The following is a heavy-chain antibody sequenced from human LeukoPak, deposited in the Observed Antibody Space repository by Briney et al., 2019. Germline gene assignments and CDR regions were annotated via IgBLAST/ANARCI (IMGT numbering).Heavy chain of an antibody. V-gene: IGHV4-39*07. CDR3: ARRPDGLDI. Sequence: SETLSLTCTVSGGSISSSSYYWGWIRQPPGKGLEWIGSIYYGGSTYYNSSLKSRVTISVDTSKNQFSLKLNSVTAADTAVYYCARRPDGLDIWGQGTMVTASS. CDR2: IYYGGST. CDR1: GGSISSSSYY. J-gene: IGHJ3*02.